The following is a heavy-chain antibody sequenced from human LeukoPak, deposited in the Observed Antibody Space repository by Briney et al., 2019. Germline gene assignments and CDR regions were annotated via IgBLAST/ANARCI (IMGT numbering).Heavy chain of an antibody. J-gene: IGHJ5*02. V-gene: IGHV1-2*02. CDR3: ARTPVARRDRFDP. Sequence: ASVKVSCKASGYTFTGYYMHWVRQAPGQGLEWMGWINPNSGGTNYAQKFQGRVTMTRDTSISTAYMELSRLRSDDTAVYYCARTPVARRDRFDPWGQGTLVTVSS. CDR1: GYTFTGYY. D-gene: IGHD6-19*01. CDR2: INPNSGGT.